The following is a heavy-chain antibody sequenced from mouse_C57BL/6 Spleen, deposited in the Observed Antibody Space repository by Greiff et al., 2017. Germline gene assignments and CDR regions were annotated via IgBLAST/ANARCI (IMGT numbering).Heavy chain of an antibody. V-gene: IGHV1-69*01. CDR2: IDPSDSDT. J-gene: IGHJ3*01. CDR3: ASYGNNPAWFAY. CDR1: GYTFTSYW. D-gene: IGHD2-1*01. Sequence: QVHVKQPGAELVMPGASVKLSCKASGYTFTSYWMHWVKQRHGQGLEWIGEIDPSDSDTNYNQKFKGKSTLTVDKSSSTAYMQLSSLTSEDSAVYYCASYGNNPAWFAYWGQGTLVTVSA.